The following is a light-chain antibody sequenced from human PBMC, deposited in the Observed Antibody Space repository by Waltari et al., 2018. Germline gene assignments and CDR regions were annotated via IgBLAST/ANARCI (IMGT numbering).Light chain of an antibody. CDR1: SGVIGSYYY. Sequence: QSALTQPASVSGSPGQSITISCTGASGVIGSYYYVSWYQQHPGNAPKLVICDVNNRPSGVSNRFSACVSGNTSALTISGMQAEDEADYYCSSYTTDTRIFGGGTKLTV. J-gene: IGLJ2*01. CDR3: SSYTTDTRI. CDR2: DVN. V-gene: IGLV2-14*03.